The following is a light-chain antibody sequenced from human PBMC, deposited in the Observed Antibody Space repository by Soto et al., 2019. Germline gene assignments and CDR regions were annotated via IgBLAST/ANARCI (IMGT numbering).Light chain of an antibody. CDR2: SGS. V-gene: IGKV3-15*01. Sequence: EIVLTQSPGTLSLSPGERATLSCGASQSVTSNYLAWYQQKPGQAPRLLIYSGSTRATGVPARFSGSGSGTEFTLTISSLQSDDFAVYYCQQYNNWPPITFGQGTRLEIK. CDR3: QQYNNWPPIT. J-gene: IGKJ5*01. CDR1: QSVTSN.